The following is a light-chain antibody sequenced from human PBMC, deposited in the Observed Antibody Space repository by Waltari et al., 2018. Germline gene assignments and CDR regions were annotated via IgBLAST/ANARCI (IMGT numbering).Light chain of an antibody. CDR2: DDS. CDR1: HSGRNG. Sequence: SYVLTQSLPVSVAPAELARITCAADHSGRNGAHCSQQRPGQAPVLVISDDSARPSGIHGRFSGSNSGNTATLTVSWVEAEDEADYYCLVWHSTIDHQGVFGGGTKLTVL. J-gene: IGLJ2*01. CDR3: LVWHSTIDHQGV. V-gene: IGLV3-21*02.